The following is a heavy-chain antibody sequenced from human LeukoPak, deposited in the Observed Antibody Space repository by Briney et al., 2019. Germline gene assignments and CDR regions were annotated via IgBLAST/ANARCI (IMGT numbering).Heavy chain of an antibody. D-gene: IGHD3-22*01. CDR1: GSTFSSYA. CDR2: ISDSGGST. J-gene: IGHJ4*02. V-gene: IGHV3-23*01. Sequence: PGGSLRLSCAASGSTFSSYAMSWVRQAPGKGLEWVSCISDSGGSTYYADSVKGRFTISRDNSKNTLYLQMNGLRAEDTAVYYCAKVYDSSGYSRFSFDYWGQGTLVTVSS. CDR3: AKVYDSSGYSRFSFDY.